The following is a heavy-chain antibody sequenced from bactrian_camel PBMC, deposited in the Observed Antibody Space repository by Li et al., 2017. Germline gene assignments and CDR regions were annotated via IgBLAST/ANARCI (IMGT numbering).Heavy chain of an antibody. D-gene: IGHD2*01. V-gene: IGHV3S53*01. J-gene: IGHJ7*01. CDR2: IDSDGAT. CDR1: GSTYNSYY. Sequence: QVQLVESGGGSVQAGGSLKLSCVVTGSTYNSYYMAWFRQAPGKEREGLASIDSDGATTYADSVKGRFTISEDNAKNTLNLQMNSLKPEDTAMYYCAARGGVCAGGFCYTCDALVEQAMDFWGKGTQVTVS.